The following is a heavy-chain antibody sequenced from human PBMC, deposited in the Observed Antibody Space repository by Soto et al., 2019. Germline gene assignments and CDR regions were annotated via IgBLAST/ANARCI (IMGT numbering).Heavy chain of an antibody. Sequence: WWSLRLSCAASGFTFSSYAMHWFRQAPGKGLEWVAVISYDGSNKYYADSVKGRFTISRDNSKNTLYLQMNSLRAEDTAVYYCAGALGYCSSTSCYYYYYGMDVWGQGTTVTVSS. CDR1: GFTFSSYA. CDR2: ISYDGSNK. V-gene: IGHV3-30-3*01. CDR3: AGALGYCSSTSCYYYYYGMDV. J-gene: IGHJ6*02. D-gene: IGHD2-2*01.